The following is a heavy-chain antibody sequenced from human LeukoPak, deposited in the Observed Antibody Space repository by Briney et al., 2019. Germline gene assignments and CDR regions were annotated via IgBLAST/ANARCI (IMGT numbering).Heavy chain of an antibody. J-gene: IGHJ5*02. D-gene: IGHD3-22*01. CDR3: ARGADYYDSSGYYRNWFDP. CDR2: IYTSGST. Sequence: SETLSLTCTVSGGSISSGSYYWSWIRQPAGKGLEWIGRIYTSGSTNYNPSLKSRVTISVDTSKNQFSLKLSSVTAADTAVSYCARGADYYDSSGYYRNWFDPWGQGTLVTVSS. V-gene: IGHV4-61*02. CDR1: GGSISSGSYY.